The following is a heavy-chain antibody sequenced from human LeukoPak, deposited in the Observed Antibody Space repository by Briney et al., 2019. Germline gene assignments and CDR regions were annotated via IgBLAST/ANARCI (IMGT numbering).Heavy chain of an antibody. V-gene: IGHV4-59*01. CDR3: ASGRFNYWDYYYYYMDV. J-gene: IGHJ6*03. CDR1: GGSISSYY. D-gene: IGHD4-11*01. Sequence: SETLSLTCTVSGGSISSYYRSWIRQPPGKGLEWIGYIYYSGSTNYNPSLKSRVTISVDTSKNQFSLKLSSVTAADTAVYYCASGRFNYWDYYYYYMDVWGKGTTVTISS. CDR2: IYYSGST.